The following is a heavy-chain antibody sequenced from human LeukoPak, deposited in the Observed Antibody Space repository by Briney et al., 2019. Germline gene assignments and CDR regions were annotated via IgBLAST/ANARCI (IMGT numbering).Heavy chain of an antibody. CDR3: TRDPGTVAIDY. D-gene: IGHD6-19*01. Sequence: GGSLRLSCAASGXTFDDYAMSWVRQAPGKGLEWVSGIGKNGGNPGYADSVKGRFTISRDNAKNSLYLQMNSLRAEDTALFFCTRDPGTVAIDYWGQGTLVTVSS. CDR2: IGKNGGNP. J-gene: IGHJ4*02. CDR1: GXTFDDYA. V-gene: IGHV3-20*04.